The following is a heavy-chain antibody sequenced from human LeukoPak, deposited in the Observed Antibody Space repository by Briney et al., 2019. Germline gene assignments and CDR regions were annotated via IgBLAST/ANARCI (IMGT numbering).Heavy chain of an antibody. Sequence: GGSLRLPCAASGFTFSDYYMSWIRQAPGKGLEWVSYISSSGSTIYYADSVKGRFTISRDSAKNSLYLQMNSLRAEDTAVYYCARFKPYYDFWSGYYPSSYYGMDVWGQGTTVTVSS. CDR1: GFTFSDYY. CDR3: ARFKPYYDFWSGYYPSSYYGMDV. D-gene: IGHD3-3*01. J-gene: IGHJ6*02. V-gene: IGHV3-11*01. CDR2: ISSSGSTI.